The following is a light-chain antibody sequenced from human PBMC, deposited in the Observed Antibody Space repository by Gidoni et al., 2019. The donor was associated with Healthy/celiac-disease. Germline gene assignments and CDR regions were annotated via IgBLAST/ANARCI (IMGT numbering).Light chain of an antibody. CDR3: QQSYSTPWT. Sequence: QLTQPPSSLSASVGARVTITCRASQSISSYLNWYQQKPGKAPKLLIYAASSLQSGVPSRFSGSGSGTDFTLTISSLQPEDFATYYCQQSYSTPWTFGQGTQVEIK. J-gene: IGKJ1*01. V-gene: IGKV1-39*01. CDR2: AAS. CDR1: QSISSY.